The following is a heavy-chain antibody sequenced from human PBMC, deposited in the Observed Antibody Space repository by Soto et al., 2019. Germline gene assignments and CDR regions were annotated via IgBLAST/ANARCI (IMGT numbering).Heavy chain of an antibody. V-gene: IGHV4-39*01. J-gene: IGHJ4*02. Sequence: PSETLSLTCTVSGGSISSGAYYWGWIRQPPGETLEWIGSIYYSGNTYYNPSLKSRVVIFVDTSRNQFSLSMSSVTAADTALYYCARTGDDSGFSLDYWGQGTLVTVSS. CDR1: GGSISSGAYY. CDR2: IYYSGNT. D-gene: IGHD3-22*01. CDR3: ARTGDDSGFSLDY.